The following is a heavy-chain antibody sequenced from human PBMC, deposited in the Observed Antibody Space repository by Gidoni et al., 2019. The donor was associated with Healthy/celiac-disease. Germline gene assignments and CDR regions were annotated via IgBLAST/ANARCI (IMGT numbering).Heavy chain of an antibody. CDR1: GGSFSGYY. Sequence: QVQLQQWGAGLLKPSETLSLTCAGYGGSFSGYYWSWIRQPPGKGLEWIGEINHSGSTNYNPSLKSRVTISVDTSKNQFSLKLSSVTAADTAVYYCARDYYDSSGYYQKKYYFDYWGQGTLVTVSS. V-gene: IGHV4-34*01. J-gene: IGHJ4*02. CDR3: ARDYYDSSGYYQKKYYFDY. CDR2: INHSGST. D-gene: IGHD3-22*01.